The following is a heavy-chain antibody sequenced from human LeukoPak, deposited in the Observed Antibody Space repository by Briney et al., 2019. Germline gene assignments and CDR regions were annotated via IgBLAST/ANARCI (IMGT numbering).Heavy chain of an antibody. J-gene: IGHJ4*02. CDR3: ARASGGGYYFDY. V-gene: IGHV4-34*01. CDR1: GGSFSGYY. D-gene: IGHD2-15*01. Sequence: SETLSLTCAVYGGSFSGYYWSWIRQPPGEGLEWIGEINHSGSTNYNPSLKSRVTISVDTSKNQFSLKLSSVTAADTAVYYCARASGGGYYFDYWGQGTLVTVSS. CDR2: INHSGST.